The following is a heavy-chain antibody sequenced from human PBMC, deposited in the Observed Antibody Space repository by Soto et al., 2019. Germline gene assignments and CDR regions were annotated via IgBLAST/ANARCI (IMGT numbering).Heavy chain of an antibody. CDR3: AKGGIWLGNIYLDA. Sequence: EVQLLESGGGLVQPGGSLRLSCAASGFSFDRYAMTWVRQAPGKGPEWVSSISYSGGSTSYADSVRGRFTTSRDNSKDTVYLQLNSLRAEDTARYYCAKGGIWLGNIYLDAWGIGTTVTVSS. V-gene: IGHV3-23*01. CDR1: GFSFDRYA. J-gene: IGHJ6*03. CDR2: ISYSGGST. D-gene: IGHD3-10*01.